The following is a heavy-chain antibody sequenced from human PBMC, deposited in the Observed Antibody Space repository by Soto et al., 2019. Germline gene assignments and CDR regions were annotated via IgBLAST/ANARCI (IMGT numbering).Heavy chain of an antibody. CDR2: IYYSGST. J-gene: IGHJ4*02. CDR1: GGSISSSSYY. V-gene: IGHV4-39*01. D-gene: IGHD3-9*01. CDR3: ARQDFKYYDILTGYPGLLDY. Sequence: SETLSLTCTVSGGSISSSSYYWGWIRQPPGKGLEWIGSIYYSGSTYYNPSLKSRVTISVDTSKNQFSLKLSSVTAADTAVYYCARQDFKYYDILTGYPGLLDYWGQGTLVTVSS.